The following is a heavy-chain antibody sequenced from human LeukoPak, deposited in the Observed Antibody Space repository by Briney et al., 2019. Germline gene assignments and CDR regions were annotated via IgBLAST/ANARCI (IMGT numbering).Heavy chain of an antibody. CDR2: LSSSSSTI. Sequence: GGSLRLSYAASGFTFSRYSMNWVRQAPGKGLEWVSYLSSSSSTIYYADSVKGRFTISRDNAKNSLYLQMNSLRAEDTAVYYCARDQRGYSYVDYWGRGTLVTVSS. CDR1: GFTFSRYS. V-gene: IGHV3-48*01. CDR3: ARDQRGYSYVDY. J-gene: IGHJ4*02. D-gene: IGHD5-18*01.